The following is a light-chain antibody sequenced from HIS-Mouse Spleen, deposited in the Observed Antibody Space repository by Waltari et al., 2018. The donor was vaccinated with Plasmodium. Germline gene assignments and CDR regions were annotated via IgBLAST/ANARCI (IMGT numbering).Light chain of an antibody. CDR2: GAS. CDR1: QSVSSN. Sequence: EIVMTQSPATLSVSPGERATLSCRASQSVSSNLAWYQQKPGQAPRLLIYGASTRATGIPARFSGSGSGTDFTLTISSLQPEDFATYYCQQSYSTWTFGQGTKVEIK. J-gene: IGKJ1*01. CDR3: QQSYSTWT. V-gene: IGKV3-15*01.